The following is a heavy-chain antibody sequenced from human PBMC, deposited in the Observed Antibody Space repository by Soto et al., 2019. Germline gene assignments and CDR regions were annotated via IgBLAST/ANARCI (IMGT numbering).Heavy chain of an antibody. CDR1: GYTFTDYY. J-gene: IGHJ4*02. V-gene: IGHV1-2*02. Sequence: QVQMVQSGAEVKKPGDSVKVSCKASGYTFTDYYMHWVRQAPGQGLEWVGGINPESGNPKYVPKFQGRVTVNRATSPSTADMELNRLTYDDTAVYYCASEDCRNTNCLKGFDYWGQGTLVTVSS. CDR2: INPESGNP. CDR3: ASEDCRNTNCLKGFDY. D-gene: IGHD2-15*01.